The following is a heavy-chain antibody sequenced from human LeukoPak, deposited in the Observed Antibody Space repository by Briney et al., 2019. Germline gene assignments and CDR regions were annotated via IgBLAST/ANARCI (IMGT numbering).Heavy chain of an antibody. Sequence: ASVKVSCQASGYTFTSYDINWVRQATGQGLEWMGWMNPNSGNTGYVQKFQGRVTITRNTYIRTAYMEVSSLRSEVRAVYYCAVEREVRGVNFDCWGQATLVGVSS. D-gene: IGHD3-10*01. J-gene: IGHJ4*02. CDR2: MNPNSGNT. V-gene: IGHV1-8*01. CDR1: GYTFTSYD. CDR3: AVEREVRGVNFDC.